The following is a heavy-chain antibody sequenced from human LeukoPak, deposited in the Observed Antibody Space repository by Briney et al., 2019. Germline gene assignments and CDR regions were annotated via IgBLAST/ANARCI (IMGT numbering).Heavy chain of an antibody. CDR1: GFTFDDYA. J-gene: IGHJ6*02. CDR3: AKGPLAYCGGDCYSSYYYYGMDV. V-gene: IGHV3-43*02. CDR2: ISGDDGST. Sequence: GGSLGLSCAASGFTFDDYAVHWVRQAPGKGLEWVSLISGDDGSTYYADSVKGRFTISRDSSKNSLYLQMNSLRTEDTALYYCAKGPLAYCGGDCYSSYYYYGMDVWGQGTTVTVSS. D-gene: IGHD2-21*02.